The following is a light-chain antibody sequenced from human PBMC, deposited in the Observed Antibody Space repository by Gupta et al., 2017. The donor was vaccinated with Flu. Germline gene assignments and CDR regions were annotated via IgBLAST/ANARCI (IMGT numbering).Light chain of an antibody. CDR1: QSVIRSF. J-gene: IGKJ1*01. V-gene: IGKV3-20*01. Sequence: EIVLTQSPGTLSMSPGDSATLSCRASQSVIRSFLAWYQQKPGQAPKLLIYDASSRATGIPDRFSGSGSGTDFTLTISRLEPEDFAVYYCQQYWTSPKTFGQGTKVEIE. CDR2: DAS. CDR3: QQYWTSPKT.